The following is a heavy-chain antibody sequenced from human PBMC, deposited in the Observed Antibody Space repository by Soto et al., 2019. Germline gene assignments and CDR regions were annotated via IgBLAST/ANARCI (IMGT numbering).Heavy chain of an antibody. V-gene: IGHV3-74*01. J-gene: IGHJ6*02. CDR2: INSDGSST. D-gene: IGHD3-10*01. CDR3: ARGNFGEFHYYYGMDV. CDR1: GFTFSSYW. Sequence: XGSLRLSCAASGFTFSSYWMHWVRQAPGKGLVWVSRINSDGSSTSYADSVKGRFTISRDNAKNTLYLQMNSLRAEDTAVYYCARGNFGEFHYYYGMDVWRQGTTFTVSS.